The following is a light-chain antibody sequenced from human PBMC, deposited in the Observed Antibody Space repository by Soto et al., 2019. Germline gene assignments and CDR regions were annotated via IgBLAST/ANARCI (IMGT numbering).Light chain of an antibody. Sequence: DIVMMQSPATPSVSPGEGATLSCRASQSVGDDLAWYQQKPGQAPRLLIYGPSTRATGIPARFSGSGSGTEFTLTISGLQSEDFAVYFCQQYKSWPITFGQGTRLEIK. CDR2: GPS. J-gene: IGKJ5*01. CDR1: QSVGDD. V-gene: IGKV3-15*01. CDR3: QQYKSWPIT.